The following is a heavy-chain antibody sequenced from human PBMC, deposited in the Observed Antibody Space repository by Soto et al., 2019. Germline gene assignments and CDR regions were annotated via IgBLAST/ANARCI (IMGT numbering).Heavy chain of an antibody. CDR2: MNPNSGNT. D-gene: IGHD6-13*01. J-gene: IGHJ6*03. Sequence: GASVKVSCKASGYTFTSYDINWVRQATGQGLGWMGWMNPNSGNTGYAQKFQGRVTMTRNTSISTAYMELSSLRSEDTAVYYCARGGIADNYYYYYYMDVWGKGTTVTVSS. CDR3: ARGGIADNYYYYYYMDV. CDR1: GYTFTSYD. V-gene: IGHV1-8*01.